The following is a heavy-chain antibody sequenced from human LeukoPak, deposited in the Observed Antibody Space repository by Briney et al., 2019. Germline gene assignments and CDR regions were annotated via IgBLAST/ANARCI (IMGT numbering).Heavy chain of an antibody. CDR2: ISSSGSTI. J-gene: IGHJ4*02. CDR1: GFTFSSYE. D-gene: IGHD2-15*01. Sequence: SGGSLRLSCAASGFTFSSYEVSWVRQAPGKGLEWGSYISSSGSTIYYADSVKGLFTTSRDNYKNTLYLQINSLRDEDRAVYYCAKRQYCSGGSCYGNLAVYWGQGTLVPVSS. CDR3: AKRQYCSGGSCYGNLAVY. V-gene: IGHV3-48*03.